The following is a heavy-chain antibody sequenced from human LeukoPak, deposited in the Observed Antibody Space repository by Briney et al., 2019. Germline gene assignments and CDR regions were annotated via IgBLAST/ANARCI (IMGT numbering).Heavy chain of an antibody. CDR2: INYSGST. D-gene: IGHD3-10*01. CDR3: ARYVVYGSGKYYFDY. V-gene: IGHV4-39*01. Sequence: PSETLTLTCTVSGGSVSSTTYYWSWIRQPPGKGLEWIASINYSGSTYYNPSLKSRVTISVDTSENQFSLKLSSVTAADTAVYYCARYVVYGSGKYYFDYWGQGTLVSVSS. CDR1: GGSVSSTTYY. J-gene: IGHJ4*02.